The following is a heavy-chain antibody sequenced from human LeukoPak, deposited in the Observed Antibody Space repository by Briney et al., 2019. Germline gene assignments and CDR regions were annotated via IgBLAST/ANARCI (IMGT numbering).Heavy chain of an antibody. J-gene: IGHJ6*03. Sequence: SETLSLTCTVSGGSISSYYWSWIRQPAGKGLEWIGRIHTSGSTNYNPPLKSRVTMSVDTSKNQFSLKLSSVTAADTAVYYCARGQYIYGDYRCYMDVWGKGTTVTISS. CDR1: GGSISSYY. D-gene: IGHD4-17*01. CDR3: ARGQYIYGDYRCYMDV. V-gene: IGHV4-4*07. CDR2: IHTSGST.